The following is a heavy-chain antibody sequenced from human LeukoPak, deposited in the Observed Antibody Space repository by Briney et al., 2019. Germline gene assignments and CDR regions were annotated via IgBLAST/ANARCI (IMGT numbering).Heavy chain of an antibody. CDR3: ARTSHYVDIAATIPYGIYYFDY. J-gene: IGHJ4*02. V-gene: IGHV1-46*01. Sequence: GASVKVSCKASGHTFTSYYMHWVRQAPGQGLEWMGIINPSGGSTSYAQKFQGRVTMTRDMSTSTVYMELRSLRSDDTAVYYCARTSHYVDIAATIPYGIYYFDYWGQGTLVTVSS. CDR1: GHTFTSYY. CDR2: INPSGGST. D-gene: IGHD5-12*01.